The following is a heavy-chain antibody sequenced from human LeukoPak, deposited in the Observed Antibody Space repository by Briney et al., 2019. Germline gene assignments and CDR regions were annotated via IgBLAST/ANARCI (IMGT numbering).Heavy chain of an antibody. CDR2: MSGSGGST. CDR3: AKVLYGSDPLDAFDI. Sequence: GGSLRLSCAASGFTFSSYAMSWVRQAPGKGLEWVSAMSGSGGSTYYADSVKGRFTISRDNSKNTLYLRMNSLRAEDTAVYYCAKVLYGSDPLDAFDIWGQGTMVTVAS. V-gene: IGHV3-23*01. D-gene: IGHD3-10*01. J-gene: IGHJ3*02. CDR1: GFTFSSYA.